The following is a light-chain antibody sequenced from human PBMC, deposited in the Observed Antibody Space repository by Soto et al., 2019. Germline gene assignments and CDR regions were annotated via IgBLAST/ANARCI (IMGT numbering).Light chain of an antibody. CDR3: SSYVGTNSYV. CDR1: SSDVGGYNY. CDR2: VVY. V-gene: IGLV2-8*01. Sequence: QSVLTQPPSASGSPGQSVTISCTGTSSDVGGYNYVSWYQQHPGKAPKLIIYVVYKRPSGVPDRFSGSKSGNTAALTVSGLQAEDEADYYCSSYVGTNSYVFGTGTKLTVL. J-gene: IGLJ1*01.